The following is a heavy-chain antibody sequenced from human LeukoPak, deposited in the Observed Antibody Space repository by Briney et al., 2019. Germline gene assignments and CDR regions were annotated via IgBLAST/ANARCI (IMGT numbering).Heavy chain of an antibody. D-gene: IGHD5-18*01. V-gene: IGHV3-23*01. J-gene: IGHJ5*02. Sequence: GGSLRLSCAASGFTFSSYAMSWVRQAPGKGLEWVSGISGSGGGTYYADSVKGRFTISRDNAKNSLYLQMNSLRAEDTALYYCARDRGVDTAMVNWFDPWGQGTLVTVSS. CDR2: ISGSGGGT. CDR1: GFTFSSYA. CDR3: ARDRGVDTAMVNWFDP.